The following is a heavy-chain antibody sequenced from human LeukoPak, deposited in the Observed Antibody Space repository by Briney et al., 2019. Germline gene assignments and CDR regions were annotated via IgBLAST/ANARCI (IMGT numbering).Heavy chain of an antibody. J-gene: IGHJ4*02. CDR1: GFTFSTYG. CDR3: AKGRGYYYPGDY. Sequence: GGSLRLSCAASGFTFSTYGVHWVRQAPGKGLEWVAFLLYDGSDKYYADSVKGRFTISRDNSKNTLYLQMNSLRAEDTAVYYCAKGRGYYYPGDYWGQGTLVTVSS. D-gene: IGHD3-22*01. V-gene: IGHV3-30*02. CDR2: LLYDGSDK.